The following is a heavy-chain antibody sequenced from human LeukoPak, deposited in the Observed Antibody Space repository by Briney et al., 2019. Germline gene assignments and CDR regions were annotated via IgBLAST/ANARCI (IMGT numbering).Heavy chain of an antibody. V-gene: IGHV1-69*05. CDR2: IIPIFGTA. Sequence: ASVKVSCKASGGTFSSYAISWVRQAPGQGLEWMGGIIPIFGTANYAQKFQGRVTITTDESTSTAYMELSSLRSEDTAVYYCARLHDPAGWFDPWGQGTLVTVSS. CDR3: ARLHDPAGWFDP. CDR1: GGTFSSYA. D-gene: IGHD2-15*01. J-gene: IGHJ5*02.